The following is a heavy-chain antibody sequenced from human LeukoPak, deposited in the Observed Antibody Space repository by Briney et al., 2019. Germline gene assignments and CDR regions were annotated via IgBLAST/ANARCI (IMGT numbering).Heavy chain of an antibody. CDR1: GYTLTELS. J-gene: IGHJ3*02. D-gene: IGHD3-22*01. V-gene: IGHV1-24*01. Sequence: ASVTVSCTVSGYTLTELSMHWVRQAPGKGLEWMGGFDPEDGETIYAQKFQGRVTMTEDTSTDTAYMELSSLRSEDTAVYYCATDALVYYYDSSGRTTPAFDIWGQGTMVTVSS. CDR3: ATDALVYYYDSSGRTTPAFDI. CDR2: FDPEDGET.